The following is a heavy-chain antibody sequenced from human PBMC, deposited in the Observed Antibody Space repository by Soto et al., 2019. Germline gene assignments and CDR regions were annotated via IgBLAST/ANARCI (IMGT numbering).Heavy chain of an antibody. CDR2: VNGDSDYT. D-gene: IGHD1-26*01. Sequence: ASVKVSCKASGYSFTTYKIHWVRQAPGQSLEWMGWVNGDSDYTVYSQNFQGRVTITRDTSANTVYMELSSLTSEDTAMYYCARDVGSFDYRGQGTLVTVSS. CDR3: ARDVGSFDY. CDR1: GYSFTTYK. J-gene: IGHJ4*02. V-gene: IGHV1-3*01.